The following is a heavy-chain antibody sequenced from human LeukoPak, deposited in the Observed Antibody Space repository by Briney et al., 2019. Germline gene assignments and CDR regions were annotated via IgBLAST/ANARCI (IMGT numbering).Heavy chain of an antibody. V-gene: IGHV4-31*03. J-gene: IGHJ4*02. CDR1: GGSISSGGYY. D-gene: IGHD3-22*01. CDR2: IYYSGST. CDR3: ARSSGYDSTDFDY. Sequence: SETLSLACTVSGGSISSGGYYWSWIRQHPGEGLEWIGYIYYSGSTYYNPSLKSRVTISVDTSKNQFSLKLSSVTAADTAVYYCARSSGYDSTDFDYWGQGTLVTVSS.